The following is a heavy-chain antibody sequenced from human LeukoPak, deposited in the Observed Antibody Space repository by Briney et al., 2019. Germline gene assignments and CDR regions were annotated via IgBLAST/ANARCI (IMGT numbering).Heavy chain of an antibody. CDR1: GFTFSKYW. CDR3: ASAQD. CDR2: IKKDGSEK. J-gene: IGHJ4*02. Sequence: GGSLRLSCAASGFTFSKYWMSWVRQAPGKGLEWVANIKKDGSEKYYVDSVKGRFTISRDNAKNSLSLQMNSLRAEDTAVYYCASAQDWGQGTLVTVSS. V-gene: IGHV3-7*03.